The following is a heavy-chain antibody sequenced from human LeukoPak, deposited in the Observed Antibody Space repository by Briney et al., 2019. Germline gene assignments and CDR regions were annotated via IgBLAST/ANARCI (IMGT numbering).Heavy chain of an antibody. Sequence: GGSLRLSCAASGFTFNSYWMSWVRQAPGKGLEWVANIKQDGSEKYYVDSVKGRFTISRDNAKNSLYLQMNSLRAEDTAVYYCARESRKLWFVQGDFDYWGQGTLVTVSS. CDR2: IKQDGSEK. V-gene: IGHV3-7*01. CDR1: GFTFNSYW. J-gene: IGHJ4*02. CDR3: ARESRKLWFVQGDFDY. D-gene: IGHD3-10*01.